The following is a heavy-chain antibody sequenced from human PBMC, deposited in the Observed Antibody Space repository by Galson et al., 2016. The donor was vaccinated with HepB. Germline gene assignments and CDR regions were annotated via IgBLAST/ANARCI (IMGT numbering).Heavy chain of an antibody. CDR1: GFTFSSYG. V-gene: IGHV3-30*18. CDR3: AKDRLRFLEWSSVGIDY. D-gene: IGHD3-3*01. Sequence: SLRLSCAASGFTFSSYGAHWVRQAPGTGLEWVAFISYDGNYEYYADSVKGRFTISRDNSKNTLYLQVNSLRPEDTAVYYCAKDRLRFLEWSSVGIDYWGQGTLVTVSS. J-gene: IGHJ4*02. CDR2: ISYDGNYE.